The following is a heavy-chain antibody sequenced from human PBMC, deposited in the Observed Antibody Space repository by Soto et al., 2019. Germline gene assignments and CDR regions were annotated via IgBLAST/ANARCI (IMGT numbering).Heavy chain of an antibody. CDR2: IYYSGST. CDR1: GGSISSGDYY. Sequence: SETLSLTCTVSGGSISSGDYYWSWIRQPPGKGLEWIGYIYYSGSTYYNPSLKSRVTISVDTSKNQFSLKLSSVTAADTAVYYCARVRFLEWLPRFDYWGQGTLVTVSS. CDR3: ARVRFLEWLPRFDY. J-gene: IGHJ4*02. V-gene: IGHV4-30-4*01. D-gene: IGHD3-3*01.